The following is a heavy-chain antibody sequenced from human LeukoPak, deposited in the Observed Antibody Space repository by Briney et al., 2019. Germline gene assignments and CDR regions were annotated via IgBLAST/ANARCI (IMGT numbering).Heavy chain of an antibody. Sequence: PSETLSLTCTVSGGSISGHYWSWIRQPAGKGLEWIGRIYISGNTHYNPSFESRVTISVDRSKNQFSLKLTSVTAADTAVYYCARGPGYYYYGMDVWGQGTTVTVSS. J-gene: IGHJ6*02. D-gene: IGHD7-27*01. CDR3: ARGPGYYYYGMDV. CDR2: IYISGNT. V-gene: IGHV4-4*07. CDR1: GGSISGHY.